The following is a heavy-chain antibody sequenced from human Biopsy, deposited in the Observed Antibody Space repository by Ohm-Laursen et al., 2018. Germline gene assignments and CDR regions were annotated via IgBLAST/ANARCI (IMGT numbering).Heavy chain of an antibody. D-gene: IGHD4-17*01. J-gene: IGHJ4*02. Sequence: LSLTCAASGFTFSSYAMTWFRQAPGKGLEWVSTISGNSDIIYDTDSVKGRFTISRDNSKNTLYLQMNSLRADDTAVYYCALAAAQAVTHFDYWSQGTLVTVSS. V-gene: IGHV3-23*01. CDR3: ALAAAQAVTHFDY. CDR2: ISGNSDII. CDR1: GFTFSSYA.